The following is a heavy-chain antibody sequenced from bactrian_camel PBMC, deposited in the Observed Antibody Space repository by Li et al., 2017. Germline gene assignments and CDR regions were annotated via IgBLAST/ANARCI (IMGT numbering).Heavy chain of an antibody. D-gene: IGHD2*01. CDR1: GFTYDTNC. J-gene: IGHJ4*01. V-gene: IGHV3S53*01. Sequence: HVQLVESGGDSVQAGGSLRLSCAASGFTYDTNCMGWFRQAPGKEREGLATIYSGGETNYATSAEGRFTISRDNATNTIHLQMNSLKPDDTAVYYCAAEWSGLTTMWTPSEYKYWGQGTQVTVS. CDR2: IYSGGET. CDR3: AAEWSGLTTMWTPSEYKY.